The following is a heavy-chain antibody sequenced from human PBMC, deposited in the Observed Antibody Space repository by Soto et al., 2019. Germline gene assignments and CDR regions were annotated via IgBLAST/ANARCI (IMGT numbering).Heavy chain of an antibody. CDR2: INPSGGNT. J-gene: IGHJ4*02. D-gene: IGHD3-16*01. Sequence: QVQLVQSGAEVKKPGASVKVSCKASGYTFTSYFMHWVRQAPGQGLEWMGIINPSGGNTNYAQKFQGRVTMTGDTSTSTVYMELRSLRSEDTAVYYCARGGGSATTLYFDYWGQGALVTVSS. V-gene: IGHV1-46*01. CDR1: GYTFTSYF. CDR3: ARGGGSATTLYFDY.